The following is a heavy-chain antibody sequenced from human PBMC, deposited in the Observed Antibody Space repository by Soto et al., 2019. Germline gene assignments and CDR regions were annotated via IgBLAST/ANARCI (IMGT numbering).Heavy chain of an antibody. V-gene: IGHV1-69*02. J-gene: IGHJ6*03. CDR2: IIPILGIA. CDR3: ARGYCSGGSCYGGYYYMDV. CDR1: GGTFSSYT. D-gene: IGHD2-15*01. Sequence: QVQLVQSGAEVKKPGSSVKVSCKASGGTFSSYTISWVRQAPGQGLEWMGRIIPILGIANYAQKFQGRVTITADKATITAYMEVSSLRSEDTAVYYCARGYCSGGSCYGGYYYMDVWGKGTTVTVSS.